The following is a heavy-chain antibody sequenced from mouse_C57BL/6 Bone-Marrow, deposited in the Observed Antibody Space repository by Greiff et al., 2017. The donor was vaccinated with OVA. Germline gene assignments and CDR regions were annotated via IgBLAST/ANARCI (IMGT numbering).Heavy chain of an antibody. Sequence: QVQLQQSGAELVRPGASVKLSCKASGYTFTDYYINWVKQRPGQGLEWIARIYPGSGNTYYNEKFKGKATLTAEKSSSTAYMQLSSLTSEDSAVYFCARSGRNSYYAMDYWGQGTSVTVSS. CDR1: GYTFTDYY. V-gene: IGHV1-76*01. CDR3: ARSGRNSYYAMDY. J-gene: IGHJ4*01. D-gene: IGHD2-1*01. CDR2: IYPGSGNT.